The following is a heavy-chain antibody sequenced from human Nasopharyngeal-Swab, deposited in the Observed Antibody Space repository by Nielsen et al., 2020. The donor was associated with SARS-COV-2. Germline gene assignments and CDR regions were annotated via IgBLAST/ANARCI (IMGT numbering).Heavy chain of an antibody. CDR3: AKDYYDFWSGPDY. Sequence: GESLKISCAASGFTFSSYGMHWVRQAPGKGLEWVAVISYDGSNKYYADSVKGRFTISRDNSKNTLYLQMNSLRAEDTAVYYCAKDYYDFWSGPDYWGQGTLVTVSS. J-gene: IGHJ4*02. CDR2: ISYDGSNK. V-gene: IGHV3-30*18. D-gene: IGHD3-3*01. CDR1: GFTFSSYG.